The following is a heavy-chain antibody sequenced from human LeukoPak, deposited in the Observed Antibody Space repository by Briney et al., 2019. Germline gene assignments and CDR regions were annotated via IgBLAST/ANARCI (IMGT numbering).Heavy chain of an antibody. CDR3: ARAHLLGAFDI. V-gene: IGHV3-21*01. CDR1: GFTFSSYS. J-gene: IGHJ3*02. CDR2: ISSSSYI. Sequence: PGGSLRLSCAASGFTFSSYSMNWVRQAPGKGLEWVSYISSSSYIYYADSVKGRFTISRDNAKNSLYLQMNSLRAEDTAVYYCARAHLLGAFDIWGQGTMVTVSS.